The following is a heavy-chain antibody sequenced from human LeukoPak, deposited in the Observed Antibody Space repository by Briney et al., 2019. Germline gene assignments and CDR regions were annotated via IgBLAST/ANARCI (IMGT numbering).Heavy chain of an antibody. CDR3: ATPVRFTAMVYFDY. J-gene: IGHJ4*02. Sequence: ASVKVSCKVSGYTLTELSMHWVRQAPGKGLEWMGGFDPEDGETIYAQKFQGRVTMTEDTSTDTAYMELSSLRSEDTAVYYCATPVRFTAMVYFDYWGQGTLVTVSS. CDR1: GYTLTELS. V-gene: IGHV1-24*01. D-gene: IGHD5-18*01. CDR2: FDPEDGET.